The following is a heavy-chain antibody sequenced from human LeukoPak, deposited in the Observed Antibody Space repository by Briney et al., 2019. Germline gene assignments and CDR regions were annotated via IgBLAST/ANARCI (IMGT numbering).Heavy chain of an antibody. CDR1: GFTFSSYG. V-gene: IGHV3-33*01. D-gene: IGHD3-10*01. CDR3: ARDTDYYGSGSYPSWFDP. CDR2: IWYDGSNK. Sequence: GGSLRLSCAASGFTFSSYGMHWVRQAPGKGLEWVAVIWYDGSNKYYADSVKGRFTISRDNSKNTLYLQMNSLRAEDTAVYYCARDTDYYGSGSYPSWFDPWGQGTLVTASS. J-gene: IGHJ5*02.